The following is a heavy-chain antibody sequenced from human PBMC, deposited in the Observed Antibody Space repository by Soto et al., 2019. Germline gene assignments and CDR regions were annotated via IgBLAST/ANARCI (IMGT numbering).Heavy chain of an antibody. J-gene: IGHJ4*02. Sequence: SVKVSCKASGGTFSSYTISWVRQAPGQGLEWMGRIIPILGIANYAQKLQGRVTMTTDTSTSTAYMELRSLRSDDTAVYYCARDPPLVAAAGTAAFDYWGQGTLVTVSS. CDR3: ARDPPLVAAAGTAAFDY. CDR2: IIPILGIA. CDR1: GGTFSSYT. V-gene: IGHV1-69*04. D-gene: IGHD6-13*01.